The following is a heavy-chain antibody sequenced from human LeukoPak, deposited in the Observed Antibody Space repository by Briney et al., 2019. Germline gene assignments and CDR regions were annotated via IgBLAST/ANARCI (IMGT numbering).Heavy chain of an antibody. CDR2: IYHSGST. Sequence: PSETLSLTCAVSGGSISSSNWWSWVRQPPGKGLEWIGEIYHSGSTNYNPSLKSRVTISVDKSKNQFSLKLSSVTAADTAVYYCASALGDYYGSGSFEYFQHWGQGTLVTVSS. D-gene: IGHD3-10*01. CDR1: GGSISSSNW. CDR3: ASALGDYYGSGSFEYFQH. J-gene: IGHJ1*01. V-gene: IGHV4-4*02.